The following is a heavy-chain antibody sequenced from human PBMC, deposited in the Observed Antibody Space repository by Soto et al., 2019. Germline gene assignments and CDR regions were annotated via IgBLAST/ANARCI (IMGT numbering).Heavy chain of an antibody. Sequence: SETLSLTCAVYGVSFSGYYWSWIRQPPGKGLEWMGEINHSGCTNYNPSLKSRVTISVDTSKNQFSLKLSSVTAADTAVYYCARWGVEGDPAGGGFDYWGQGTPVTVSS. V-gene: IGHV4-34*01. CDR3: ARWGVEGDPAGGGFDY. D-gene: IGHD3-16*01. J-gene: IGHJ4*02. CDR2: INHSGCT. CDR1: GVSFSGYY.